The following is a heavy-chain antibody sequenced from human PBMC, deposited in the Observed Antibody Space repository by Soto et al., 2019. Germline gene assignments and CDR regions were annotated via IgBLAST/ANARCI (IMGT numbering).Heavy chain of an antibody. Sequence: GESLKISCKGSGYSFAGYWINWVRQRPRKGLEWMGRIDPSDSQTYYSPSFRGHVTISVTKSITTVFLQWSSLRASDTAMYYCARQIYYSDTGPNFQYYFDSWGQGTPVTVSS. CDR3: ARQIYYSDTGPNFQYYFDS. D-gene: IGHD3-22*01. CDR1: GYSFAGYW. J-gene: IGHJ4*02. V-gene: IGHV5-10-1*01. CDR2: IDPSDSQT.